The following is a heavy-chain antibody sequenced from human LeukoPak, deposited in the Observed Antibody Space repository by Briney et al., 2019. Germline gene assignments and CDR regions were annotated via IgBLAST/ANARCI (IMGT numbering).Heavy chain of an antibody. CDR2: IYPGDSDT. CDR1: GYSFTSYW. V-gene: IGHV5-51*01. D-gene: IGHD2-15*01. J-gene: IGHJ6*02. CDR3: ASAPLRYCSRGSCYQTYYGMDV. Sequence: GESLKISCKGSGYSFTSYWIGWVRQMPGKGLEWMGIIYPGDSDTRYSPSFQGQVTISADKSISTAYLQWSSLKASDTAMYYCASAPLRYCSRGSCYQTYYGMDVWGQGTTVTVSS.